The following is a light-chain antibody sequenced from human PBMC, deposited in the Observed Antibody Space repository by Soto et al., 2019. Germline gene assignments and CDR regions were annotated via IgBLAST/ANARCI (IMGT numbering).Light chain of an antibody. CDR3: STYTSSVTWV. Sequence: QSAPTQPASVSGSPGQSITISCTGTSSDVGGYNYVSWYQQHPGRAPKLMMSQVSDRPSGVSNRFSGSKSDNTASLTISGLQAEDEADYYCSTYTSSVTWVFGGGTKLTVL. J-gene: IGLJ3*02. V-gene: IGLV2-14*01. CDR2: QVS. CDR1: SSDVGGYNY.